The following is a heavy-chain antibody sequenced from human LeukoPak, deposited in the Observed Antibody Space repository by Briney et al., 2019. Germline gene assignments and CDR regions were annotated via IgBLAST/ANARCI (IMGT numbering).Heavy chain of an antibody. CDR3: ARDYDFHASPFDY. J-gene: IGHJ4*02. V-gene: IGHV3-23*01. Sequence: PGGSLRLSCAASGFTFSSYSMNWVRQAPGKGLEWVSAISGSGGSTYYADSVKGRFTISRDNSKNTLYLQMNSLRAEDTAVYYCARDYDFHASPFDYWGQGTLVTVSS. CDR1: GFTFSSYS. D-gene: IGHD3-3*01. CDR2: ISGSGGST.